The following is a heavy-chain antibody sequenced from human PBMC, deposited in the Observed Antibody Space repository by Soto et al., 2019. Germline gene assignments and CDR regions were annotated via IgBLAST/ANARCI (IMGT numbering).Heavy chain of an antibody. D-gene: IGHD6-19*01. CDR3: ARDLGIAVAGRLSNYYYYGMDV. V-gene: IGHV3-30-3*01. J-gene: IGHJ6*02. CDR2: ISYDGSNK. Sequence: PRLSCAASGFTFSSYAMHWVRQAPGKGLEWVAVISYDGSNKYYADSVKGRFTISRDNSKNTLYLQMNSLRAEDTAVYYCARDLGIAVAGRLSNYYYYGMDVWGQGTTVTVSS. CDR1: GFTFSSYA.